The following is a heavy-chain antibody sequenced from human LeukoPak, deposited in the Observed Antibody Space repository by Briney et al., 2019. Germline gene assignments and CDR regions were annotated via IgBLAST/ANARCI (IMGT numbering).Heavy chain of an antibody. Sequence: SGPTLVKPTQTLTLTCTFSGFSLGTSGVGVGWIRQPPGKALEWLALISWDDDRRYNPSLKSRLSITKDTSKNQVVLTMINMDPVDTATYYCAHRRVGYTPTWPFDSWGQGTLVTVSS. CDR2: ISWDDDR. CDR3: AHRRVGYTPTWPFDS. D-gene: IGHD5-12*01. J-gene: IGHJ4*02. CDR1: GFSLGTSGVG. V-gene: IGHV2-5*02.